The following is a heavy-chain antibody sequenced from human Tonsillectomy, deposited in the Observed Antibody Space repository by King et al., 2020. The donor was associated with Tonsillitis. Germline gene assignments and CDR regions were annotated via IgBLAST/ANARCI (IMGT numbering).Heavy chain of an antibody. CDR1: GDSIRNTC. D-gene: IGHD7-27*01. CDR2: LCNSGTN. V-gene: IGHV4-59*01. J-gene: IGHJ4*02. CDR3: ARDNRGSLDY. Sequence: VQLQESGPGLVKPSETLSLTCAVSGDSIRNTCWGWVRQPPGKGLEWMGYLCNSGTNNYNSSLKSRITMSLDTSKNPFSLKLNSVTAADTAVYYCARDNRGSLDYWGQGALVTVSS.